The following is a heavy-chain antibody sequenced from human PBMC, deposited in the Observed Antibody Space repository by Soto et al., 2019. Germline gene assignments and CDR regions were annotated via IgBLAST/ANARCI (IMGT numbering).Heavy chain of an antibody. V-gene: IGHV4-31*03. J-gene: IGHJ4*02. D-gene: IGHD3-22*01. CDR1: GGSISSGGYY. Sequence: SETLSLTCTVSGGSISSGGYYWSWIRQHPGKGLEWIGYIYYSGSTYYNPSLKSRVTISVDTSKNQFSLKLSSVTAADTAVYYCASHSAYYYDKDYWGQGTLVTVSS. CDR3: ASHSAYYYDKDY. CDR2: IYYSGST.